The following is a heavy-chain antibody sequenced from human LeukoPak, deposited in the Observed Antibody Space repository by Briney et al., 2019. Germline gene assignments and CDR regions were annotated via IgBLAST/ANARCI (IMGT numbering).Heavy chain of an antibody. CDR2: VHHGGTI. CDR3: AYWDKGYGGTNFDY. D-gene: IGHD4-23*01. J-gene: IGHJ4*02. V-gene: IGHV4-4*02. Sequence: TSETLSLTCAVSGGSVIGVNWWSWVRQPPGKGLEWIGEVHHGGTINYTPSLKGRADISLDTSKNQISLKLSFVTAADTAVYYCAYWDKGYGGTNFDYWGRGTLVTVSS. CDR1: GGSVIGVNW.